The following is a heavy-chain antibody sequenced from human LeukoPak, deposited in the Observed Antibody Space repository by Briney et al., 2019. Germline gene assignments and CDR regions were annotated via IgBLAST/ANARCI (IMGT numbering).Heavy chain of an antibody. CDR2: ISSSSSYI. CDR1: GFTFSSYS. Sequence: PGGSLRLSCAASGFTFSSYSMNWVRQAPGKGLEWVSSISSSSSYIYYADSVKGRFTISRDNAKNSLYLQMNSLRAEDTAVYYCARDKGDKGSGAFDIWGQGTMVTVSS. V-gene: IGHV3-21*01. J-gene: IGHJ3*02. CDR3: ARDKGDKGSGAFDI. D-gene: IGHD3-16*01.